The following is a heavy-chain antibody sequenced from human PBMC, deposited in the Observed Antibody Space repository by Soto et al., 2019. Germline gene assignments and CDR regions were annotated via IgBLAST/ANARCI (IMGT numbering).Heavy chain of an antibody. V-gene: IGHV4-39*01. J-gene: IGHJ4*02. D-gene: IGHD6-13*01. CDR3: ARPASYGVYSSRWLY. Sequence: SETLSLTCTVSGGSISSSSYYWGWIRQPPGKGLEWIGSIYYSGSTYYNPSLKSRVTISVDTSKNQFSLKLSSVTAADTAVYYCARPASYGVYSSRWLYRGQGTLVTVSS. CDR1: GGSISSSSYY. CDR2: IYYSGST.